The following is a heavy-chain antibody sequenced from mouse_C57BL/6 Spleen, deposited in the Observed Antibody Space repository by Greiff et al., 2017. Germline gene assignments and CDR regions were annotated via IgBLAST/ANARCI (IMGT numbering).Heavy chain of an antibody. CDR1: GYSFTDYN. CDR3: ARSVSSKGYYYAMDY. J-gene: IGHJ4*01. V-gene: IGHV1-39*01. D-gene: IGHD2-10*02. CDR2: INPNYGTT. Sequence: EVQLQQPGAELVKPGASVKISCKASGYSFTDYNMNWVKQSNGKSLEWIGVINPNYGTTSYNQKFKGKATLTVDQSSSTAYMQLNSLTSEDSAVYYCARSVSSKGYYYAMDYWGQGTSVTVSS.